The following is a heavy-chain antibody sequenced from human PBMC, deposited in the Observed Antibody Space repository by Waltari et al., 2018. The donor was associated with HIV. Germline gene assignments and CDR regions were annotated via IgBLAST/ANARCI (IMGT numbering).Heavy chain of an antibody. CDR3: ARDKAPYSTSSAVDY. CDR2: IWYEGGDK. D-gene: IGHD4-4*01. J-gene: IGHJ4*02. CDR1: GFTFSSFG. Sequence: VQLVESGGGVVQPGRSLRLSCAASGFTFSSFGIHWVRQAPGSGLGWVAGIWYEGGDKFHAESVKGRFIISRDNSRNIVFLQMNSLRAEDTALYYCARDKAPYSTSSAVDYWGQGTLVTVSS. V-gene: IGHV3-33*01.